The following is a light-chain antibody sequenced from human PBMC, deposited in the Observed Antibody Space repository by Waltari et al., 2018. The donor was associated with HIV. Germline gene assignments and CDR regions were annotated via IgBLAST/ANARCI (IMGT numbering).Light chain of an antibody. CDR2: KAS. J-gene: IGKJ1*01. V-gene: IGKV1-5*03. Sequence: DIQMTQSPSTLSASVGARVTITCRASQSISSWLAWYQQKPGKAPKLLIYKASSLESGVPSRFSGSGSGTEFTLTISSLQPDDFATYYCQQYNSYPWTFGQGTKVEIK. CDR1: QSISSW. CDR3: QQYNSYPWT.